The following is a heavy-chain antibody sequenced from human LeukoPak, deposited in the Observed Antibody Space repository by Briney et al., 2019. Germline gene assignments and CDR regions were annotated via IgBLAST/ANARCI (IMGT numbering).Heavy chain of an antibody. Sequence: ASVKVSCKDSGNTFSVHYIHWVRQAPGQGLEWMGWINPNTGGTNFAQNFQGRVTMTTVTSISTAYMELSRLRSDDTAVYYCARVVDMTGLDTALDYRGQGTLVTVSS. J-gene: IGHJ4*02. V-gene: IGHV1-2*02. D-gene: IGHD3-9*01. CDR3: ARVVDMTGLDTALDY. CDR1: GNTFSVHY. CDR2: INPNTGGT.